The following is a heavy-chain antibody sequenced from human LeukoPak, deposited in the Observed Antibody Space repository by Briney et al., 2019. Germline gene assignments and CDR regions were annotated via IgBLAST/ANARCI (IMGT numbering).Heavy chain of an antibody. D-gene: IGHD5-24*01. CDR3: VRGSTDGKNYVGH. CDR2: IKQDGSEK. Sequence: GGSLRLSCAASGFTFSSYWMTWVRQAPGKGLQWVANIKQDGSEKYYVDSVEGRFTISRDNAKNSLYLQMNSLRAEDTAVYYCVRGSTDGKNYVGHWGQGTLVTVSS. J-gene: IGHJ4*02. CDR1: GFTFSSYW. V-gene: IGHV3-7*01.